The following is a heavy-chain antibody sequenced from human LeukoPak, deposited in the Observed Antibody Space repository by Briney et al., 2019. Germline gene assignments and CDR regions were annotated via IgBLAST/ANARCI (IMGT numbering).Heavy chain of an antibody. CDR1: GITFSNYA. CDR2: ISGSGGST. Sequence: GGSLRLSCVASGITFSNYAVSWVRQAPGKGLEWVSGISGSGGSTHYADSVKGRFTISRDNSKNTLYLQMNSLRAEDTAVYYCAKDWTKFDYWGQGTLVTVSS. D-gene: IGHD3/OR15-3a*01. J-gene: IGHJ4*02. V-gene: IGHV3-23*01. CDR3: AKDWTKFDY.